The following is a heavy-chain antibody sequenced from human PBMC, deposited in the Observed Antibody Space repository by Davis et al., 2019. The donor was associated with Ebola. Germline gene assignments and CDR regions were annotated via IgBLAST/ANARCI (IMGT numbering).Heavy chain of an antibody. D-gene: IGHD4-17*01. CDR3: TGTVTDDY. CDR2: IRSKANSYAT. J-gene: IGHJ4*02. V-gene: IGHV3-73*01. CDR1: GFTFSSYA. Sequence: GESLKISCAASGFTFSSYAMHWVRQASGKGLEWVGRIRSKANSYATAYAESVKGRFTISRDDSKNTAYLQMNSLKTEDTAVYYCTGTVTDDYWGQGTLVTVSS.